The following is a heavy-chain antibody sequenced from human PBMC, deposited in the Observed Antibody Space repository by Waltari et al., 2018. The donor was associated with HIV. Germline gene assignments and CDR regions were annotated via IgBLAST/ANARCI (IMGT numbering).Heavy chain of an antibody. V-gene: IGHV3-7*01. CDR2: IESDGRGV. J-gene: IGHJ4*02. CDR3: VAGDWGGSDDFDS. Sequence: EVQVVESGGGLVEPGGSLRLSCAASGFIFSRYWMSWVGQAPGKGLKGVAKIESDGRGVHYGGSVRGRFTISRDNAKNSLYLQMHDLGVDDTALYYCVAGDWGGSDDFDSWGQGTLVTVSS. D-gene: IGHD7-27*01. CDR1: GFIFSRYW.